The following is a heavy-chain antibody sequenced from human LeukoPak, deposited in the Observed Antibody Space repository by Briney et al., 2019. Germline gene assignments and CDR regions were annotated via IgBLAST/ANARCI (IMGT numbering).Heavy chain of an antibody. CDR2: VNHSGST. CDR3: ARRGYSYGYESNGFDY. CDR1: GGSFSGYY. D-gene: IGHD5-18*01. J-gene: IGHJ4*02. V-gene: IGHV4-34*01. Sequence: MPSETLSLTCAVHGGSFSGYYWSWIRQAPGKGLEWIGEVNHSGSTNYNPSLKSRVTISVDTSKNQFSLKLSSVTAADTAVYYCARRGYSYGYESNGFDYWGQGILVTVSS.